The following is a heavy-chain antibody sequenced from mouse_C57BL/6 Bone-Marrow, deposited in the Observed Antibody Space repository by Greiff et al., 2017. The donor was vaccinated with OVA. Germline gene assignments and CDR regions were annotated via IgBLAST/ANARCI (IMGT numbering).Heavy chain of an antibody. CDR3: TSSITTVVATRYYFDY. CDR1: GFNIKDYY. V-gene: IGHV14-1*01. Sequence: EVKLVESGAELVRPGASVKLSCTASGFNIKDYYMHWVKQRPEQGLEWIGRIDPEDGDTEYAPQFQGKATMTADTSSNTAYLQLSSLTSEDTAVYYFTSSITTVVATRYYFDYWGQGTTLTVSS. J-gene: IGHJ2*01. D-gene: IGHD1-1*01. CDR2: IDPEDGDT.